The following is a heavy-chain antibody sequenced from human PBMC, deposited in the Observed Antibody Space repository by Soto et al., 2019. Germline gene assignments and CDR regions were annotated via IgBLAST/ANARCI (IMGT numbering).Heavy chain of an antibody. V-gene: IGHV1-46*01. CDR2: INPSDGST. Sequence: ASLKVSCKASGYTFISYYIHWVRQAPGQGLEWMGVINPSDGSTSYAQKFQGRVTMTRDTSTSTVYMELSSLRSDDTAVYFCARLATVTPPYYFDFWGQGTLVTVSS. CDR1: GYTFISYY. D-gene: IGHD4-17*01. J-gene: IGHJ4*02. CDR3: ARLATVTPPYYFDF.